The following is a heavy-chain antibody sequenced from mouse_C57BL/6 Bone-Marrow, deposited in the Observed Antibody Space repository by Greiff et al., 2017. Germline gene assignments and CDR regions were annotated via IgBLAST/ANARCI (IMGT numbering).Heavy chain of an antibody. V-gene: IGHV1-52*01. CDR1: GYTFTSYW. CDR2: IDPSDSET. D-gene: IGHD2-3*01. Sequence: QVQLQQPGAELVRPGSLVKLSCKASGYTFTSYWMHWVKQRPIQGLEWIGNIDPSDSETHYNQKFKDKATLTVDKSSSTAYMQLSSLTSEDSAVYYCARDFYDGYPFAYWGQGTLVTVSA. J-gene: IGHJ3*01. CDR3: ARDFYDGYPFAY.